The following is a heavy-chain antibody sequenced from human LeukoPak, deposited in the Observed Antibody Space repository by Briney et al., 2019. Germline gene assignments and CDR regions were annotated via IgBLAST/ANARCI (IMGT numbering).Heavy chain of an antibody. CDR2: INPNSGGT. D-gene: IGHD6-19*01. CDR3: ALYSSGLFDP. V-gene: IGHV1-2*02. J-gene: IGHJ5*02. Sequence: ASVTVSCKASGYTFTVYYIHWVRQAPGQGLEYMGWINPNSGGTNYAQKFQGRVTMTRDTSISTAYMEVSRLTSDDTAVYYCALYSSGLFDPWGQGTLVTVSS. CDR1: GYTFTVYY.